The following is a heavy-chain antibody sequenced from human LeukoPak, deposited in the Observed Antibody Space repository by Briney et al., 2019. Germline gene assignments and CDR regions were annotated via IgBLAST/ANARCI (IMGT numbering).Heavy chain of an antibody. CDR3: ARLRSGQLAGY. V-gene: IGHV4-34*01. CDR2: INHSGST. D-gene: IGHD2-15*01. Sequence: SETLSLTCAVYGGSFSGYYWSWTRQPPGKGLEWIGEINHSGSTNYNPSLKSRVTMSVDTSKNQFSLKLSSVTAADTAVYYCARLRSGQLAGYWGQGTLVTVSS. CDR1: GGSFSGYY. J-gene: IGHJ4*02.